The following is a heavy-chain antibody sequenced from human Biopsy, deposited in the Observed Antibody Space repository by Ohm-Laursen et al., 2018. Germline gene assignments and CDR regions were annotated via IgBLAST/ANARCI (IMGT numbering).Heavy chain of an antibody. CDR2: INSSGGST. V-gene: IGHV3-23*01. D-gene: IGHD3-3*01. J-gene: IGHJ6*02. CDR1: GFTFSSYA. Sequence: SLRLSCAVSGFTFSSYAMSWVRQAPGKGLEWVSTINSSGGSTYYANSVKGRFTISRDNSKNILFLQVNNLRAEDTAIYYCTKADDFWSPEGYYYYFSGMDVWGQGTTVTVSS. CDR3: TKADDFWSPEGYYYYFSGMDV.